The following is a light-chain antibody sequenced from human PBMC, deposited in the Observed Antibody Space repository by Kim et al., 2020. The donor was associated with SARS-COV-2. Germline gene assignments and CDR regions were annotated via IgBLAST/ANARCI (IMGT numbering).Light chain of an antibody. V-gene: IGLV2-14*03. Sequence: SIPVSWTGTSSDIGSYNYVAWYQQHPGKVPKVMIYDVTKRPSGVSDRFSGSKSANTASLTISGLQAEDEADYYCTSYTTSTTWVLGGGTQLTVL. CDR2: DVT. J-gene: IGLJ3*02. CDR3: TSYTTSTTWV. CDR1: SSDIGSYNY.